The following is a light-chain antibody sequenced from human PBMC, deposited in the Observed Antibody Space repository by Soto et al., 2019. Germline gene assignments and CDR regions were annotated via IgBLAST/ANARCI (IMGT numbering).Light chain of an antibody. CDR3: QQTHSAPPLT. V-gene: IGKV1-39*01. CDR1: QSVSTF. J-gene: IGKJ4*01. Sequence: DIQMTQSPSSLSASVGDNVTITCRAGQSVSTFLNWYQHKPGKAPKVLIFAASILESGVPSRFSGSGFGTDFTLAISSLQPDDFATYYCQQTHSAPPLTFGGGTK. CDR2: AAS.